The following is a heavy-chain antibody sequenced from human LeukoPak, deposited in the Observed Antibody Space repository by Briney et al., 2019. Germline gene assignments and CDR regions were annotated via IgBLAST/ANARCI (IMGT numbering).Heavy chain of an antibody. J-gene: IGHJ4*02. CDR1: GGSISSYY. Sequence: PSETLSLTCTVSGGSISSYYWSWIRQPPGKGLEFIGNVYHSGSTNYNPSLKSRVTISADTSKNQFSLRLSSVTAADTAVYYCARNRRPPFDFDYWGQGTLVTVSS. D-gene: IGHD1-14*01. CDR3: ARNRRPPFDFDY. CDR2: VYHSGST. V-gene: IGHV4-59*08.